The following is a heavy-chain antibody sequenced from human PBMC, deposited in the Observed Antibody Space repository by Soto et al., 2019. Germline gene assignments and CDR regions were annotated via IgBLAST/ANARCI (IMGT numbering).Heavy chain of an antibody. J-gene: IGHJ5*02. CDR3: ARRDRSGFSYWLDT. Sequence: KPSETLSLTCTVSGGSISDGYYWSGSRQHPGKGLEWIGSISDSGSTSYNPSLKSRLTISVDTSKNQFSLNLRSVTAADTAVYYCARRDRSGFSYWLDTWGQGTLVTVSS. CDR2: ISDSGST. CDR1: GGSISDGYY. D-gene: IGHD3-22*01. V-gene: IGHV4-31*02.